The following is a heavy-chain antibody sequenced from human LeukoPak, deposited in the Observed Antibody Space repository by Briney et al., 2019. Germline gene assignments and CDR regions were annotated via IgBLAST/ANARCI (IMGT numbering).Heavy chain of an antibody. V-gene: IGHV3-23*01. CDR3: AKVGIAAAGSRYFDY. J-gene: IGHJ4*02. CDR1: GFTFSSYA. Sequence: GGSLRLSCAASGFTFSSYAMSWVRQAPGKGLEWVSGISGSGDSIYYADSVKGRFTISRDNSKNTLYLQMNSLRAEDTAVYYCAKVGIAAAGSRYFDYWGQGTLVTVSS. CDR2: ISGSGDSI. D-gene: IGHD6-13*01.